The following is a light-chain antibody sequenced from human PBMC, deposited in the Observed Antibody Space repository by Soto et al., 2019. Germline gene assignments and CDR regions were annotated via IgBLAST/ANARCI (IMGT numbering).Light chain of an antibody. CDR3: RSYTFKSRGI. Sequence: QSVLTQPASVSGSPGQSITISCAGTMRDVGAYNLVSWYQQHPGRAPQLIIYEVRNRPSGISFRFSGSKSGNTASLTISGLQAEDEADYYCRSYTFKSRGIFGGGTKVTAL. V-gene: IGLV2-14*01. CDR1: MRDVGAYNL. CDR2: EVR. J-gene: IGLJ2*01.